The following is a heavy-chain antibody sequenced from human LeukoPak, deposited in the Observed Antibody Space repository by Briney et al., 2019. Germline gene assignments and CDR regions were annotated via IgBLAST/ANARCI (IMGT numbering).Heavy chain of an antibody. J-gene: IGHJ4*02. Sequence: ASVKDSCKASGYTFTSYGISWVRQAPGQGLEWMGWISAYNGNTNYAQRLQGRVTMTTDTSTSTAYMELRSLRSDDTAVYYCARSRHYYDSSGYEDYWGQGTLVTVSS. CDR3: ARSRHYYDSSGYEDY. D-gene: IGHD3-22*01. V-gene: IGHV1-18*01. CDR2: ISAYNGNT. CDR1: GYTFTSYG.